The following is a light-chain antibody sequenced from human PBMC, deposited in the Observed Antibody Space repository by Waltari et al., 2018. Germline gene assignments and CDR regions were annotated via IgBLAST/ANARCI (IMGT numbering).Light chain of an antibody. CDR2: DAS. V-gene: IGKV3-11*01. CDR1: QSVSSY. CDR3: HQRSNWPPWT. Sequence: EIVLTQSPATLSLSPGERATLSCRASQSVSSYLAWYQQKPGQAPRLLIYDASNRATGIPARFSGVGSGTDFTLTISSLEPEDFAVYYCHQRSNWPPWTFGQGTKVEIK. J-gene: IGKJ1*01.